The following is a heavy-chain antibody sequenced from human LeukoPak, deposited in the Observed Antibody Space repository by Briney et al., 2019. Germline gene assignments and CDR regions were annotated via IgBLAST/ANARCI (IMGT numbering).Heavy chain of an antibody. CDR3: AKLEGSGWSGYMDV. V-gene: IGHV3-23*01. Sequence: PGGSLRLSCLASGLTSSNYAMNWVRQAPGKGLEWVSAISGSGDNTYYADSVRGRFTISRDNSKNTLFLQLKSLRAEDTAIYYGAKLEGSGWSGYMDVWGKGTSVTVS. CDR1: GLTSSNYA. CDR2: ISGSGDNT. J-gene: IGHJ6*03. D-gene: IGHD6-19*01.